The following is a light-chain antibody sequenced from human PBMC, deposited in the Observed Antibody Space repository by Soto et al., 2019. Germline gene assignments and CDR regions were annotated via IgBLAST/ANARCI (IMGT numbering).Light chain of an antibody. CDR3: QQRSNXIT. Sequence: EIVLTQSPATLSLSXXEXATLSCRAXQSVSSYLAWYQQKPGQAPRLLIYDASNRATGIPARFSGSGSGTDFTLTISSLEPEDFAVYYCQQRSNXITXGQGTRLEIK. CDR2: DAS. V-gene: IGKV3-11*01. J-gene: IGKJ5*01. CDR1: QSVSSY.